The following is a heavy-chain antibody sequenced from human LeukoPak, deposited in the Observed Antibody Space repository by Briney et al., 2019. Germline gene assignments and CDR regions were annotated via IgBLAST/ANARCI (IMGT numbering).Heavy chain of an antibody. D-gene: IGHD2-8*01. V-gene: IGHV1-18*01. CDR2: ISLYSGHT. J-gene: IGHJ4*02. Sequence: GASVKVACRTAGYTFTNYGVTWVRQAPGQGLEWMGWISLYSGHTNYAQRLQGRVTMTTDITTTTAYMELRSLRSDDTAVYFCARGGSNGVDYWGQGTLVTASS. CDR1: GYTFTNYG. CDR3: ARGGSNGVDY.